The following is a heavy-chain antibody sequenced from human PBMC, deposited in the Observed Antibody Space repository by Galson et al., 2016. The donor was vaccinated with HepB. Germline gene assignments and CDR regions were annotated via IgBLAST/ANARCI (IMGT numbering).Heavy chain of an antibody. J-gene: IGHJ4*02. CDR1: GGTFSSYA. D-gene: IGHD3-16*02. CDR3: ASTPVGYDYIWGSYRSTGGIDY. Sequence: SVKVSCKASGGTFSSYAICWVRQAPGQGLEWMGGIIPTFGTENYAQKFQGRVTITADESASTAYMELSSLRSEDTAVYYCASTPVGYDYIWGSYRSTGGIDYWGQGTLVTVSS. CDR2: IIPTFGTE. V-gene: IGHV1-69*13.